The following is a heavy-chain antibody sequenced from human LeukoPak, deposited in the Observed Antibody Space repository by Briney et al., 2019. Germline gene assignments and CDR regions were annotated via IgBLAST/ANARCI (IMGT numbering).Heavy chain of an antibody. CDR1: GGSISSYY. CDR3: ARSLGYNWFDP. D-gene: IGHD3-16*01. CDR2: TYYSGST. J-gene: IGHJ5*02. Sequence: SETLSLTCTVSGGSISSYYWSWIRQPPGKGLEWIGYTYYSGSTNYNPSLKSRVTISVDTSKNQFSLKLSSVTAADTAVYYCARSLGYNWFDPWGQGTLVTVSS. V-gene: IGHV4-59*12.